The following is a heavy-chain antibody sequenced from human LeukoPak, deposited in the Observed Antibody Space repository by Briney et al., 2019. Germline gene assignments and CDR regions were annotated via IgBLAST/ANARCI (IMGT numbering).Heavy chain of an antibody. CDR2: IYPRDSDT. Sequence: KGGESLKISCKGFGYSFTSYWIGWVRQIPGKGLEWMGIIYPRDSDTRYSPSFEGQVTISADKSISIAYLQWSSLKASDTAMYYCARRQQWLADAFDIWGQGTMVTVSS. CDR3: ARRQQWLADAFDI. D-gene: IGHD6-19*01. V-gene: IGHV5-51*01. CDR1: GYSFTSYW. J-gene: IGHJ3*02.